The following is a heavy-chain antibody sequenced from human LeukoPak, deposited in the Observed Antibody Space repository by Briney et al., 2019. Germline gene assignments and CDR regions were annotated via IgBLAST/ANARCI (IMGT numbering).Heavy chain of an antibody. V-gene: IGHV1-8*03. CDR1: GYTFTSYD. CDR3: ARGGLQNAFDI. J-gene: IGHJ3*02. Sequence: GASVKVSYKAPGYTFTSYDINWVRQATGQGLEWMGWMNPNSGNTGYAQKFQGRVTITRNTTISTAYMELSSLRSEDTAVYYCARGGLQNAFDIWGQGTMVTVSS. D-gene: IGHD5-24*01. CDR2: MNPNSGNT.